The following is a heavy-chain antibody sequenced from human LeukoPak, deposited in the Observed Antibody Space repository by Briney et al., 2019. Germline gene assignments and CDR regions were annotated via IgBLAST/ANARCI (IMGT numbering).Heavy chain of an antibody. CDR2: IYHTGST. CDR3: ASYDYVWGSLDF. D-gene: IGHD3-16*01. Sequence: SETLSLTCTVSGASVRSGSYYWTWIRQPPGKGLEWIGDIYHTGSTNYNPSLKSRVTFSLDKSKNHFALKLTSVTVADTAIYYCASYDYVWGSLDFWGQGTLVPVSS. J-gene: IGHJ4*02. CDR1: GASVRSGSYY. V-gene: IGHV4-61*01.